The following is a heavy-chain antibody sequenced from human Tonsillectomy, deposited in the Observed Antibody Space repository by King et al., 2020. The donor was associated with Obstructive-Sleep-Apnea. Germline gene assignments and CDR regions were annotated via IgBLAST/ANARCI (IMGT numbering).Heavy chain of an antibody. CDR1: GGSISSGGYY. D-gene: IGHD2-15*01. CDR3: ARLGCGGNCYSSKDWYFDL. Sequence: QLQESGPGLVKPSQTLSLTCTVSGGSISSGGYYWSWFRQHPGKGLEWIGYIYYSGGTFYNPSLKSRVTISVDTSKNQFSLKLIFVTAADTAVYYCARLGCGGNCYSSKDWYFDLWGRGTLVTVSS. V-gene: IGHV4-31*03. CDR2: IYYSGGT. J-gene: IGHJ2*01.